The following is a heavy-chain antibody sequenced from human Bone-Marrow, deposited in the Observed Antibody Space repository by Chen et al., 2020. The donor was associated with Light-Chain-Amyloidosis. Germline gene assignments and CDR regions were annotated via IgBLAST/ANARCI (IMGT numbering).Heavy chain of an antibody. D-gene: IGHD2-15*01. CDR3: ARVQYCTGGTCYSDALDI. CDR1: GDTLTKYT. Sequence: QVQFVQSGAEVKKPGAAVKISCKSSGDTLTKYTLHWVRQAPGQRLEWMGWINAANSNTKYSQKFHGRVTMTRDTAANTAYMELSSLSSEDTAVYYCARVQYCTGGTCYSDALDIWGQGTMVTVSS. V-gene: IGHV1-3*01. CDR2: INAANSNT. J-gene: IGHJ3*02.